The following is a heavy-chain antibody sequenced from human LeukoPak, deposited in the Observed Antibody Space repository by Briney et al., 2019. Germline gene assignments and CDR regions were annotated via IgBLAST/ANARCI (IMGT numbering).Heavy chain of an antibody. J-gene: IGHJ6*03. CDR1: GGSITSGSHY. CDR2: IYTSGST. Sequence: SETLSLTCTVSGGSITSGSHYWNWIRQPAGKGLEWIGRIYTSGSTKYNPSLKSRVTISIDTSKNQFSLKLSSVTAADTAVYYCARARVVVYYMDVWGKGTTVTISS. V-gene: IGHV4-61*02. CDR3: ARARVVVYYMDV. D-gene: IGHD2-2*01.